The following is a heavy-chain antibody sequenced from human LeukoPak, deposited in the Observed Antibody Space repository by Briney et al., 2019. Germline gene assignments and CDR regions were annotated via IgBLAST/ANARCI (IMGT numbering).Heavy chain of an antibody. D-gene: IGHD5-18*01. V-gene: IGHV4-4*07. CDR3: ARGEGYSFPPDY. CDR1: GASIRSYY. J-gene: IGHJ4*02. CDR2: IYTSGST. Sequence: NSSETLSLTCIVSGASIRSYYWSWIRQPAGKGLEWIGRIYTSGSTNYNPSLKRRVTMSVDTSKNQFSLNLSSVTAADTAVYYCARGEGYSFPPDYWGQGTLVTVSS.